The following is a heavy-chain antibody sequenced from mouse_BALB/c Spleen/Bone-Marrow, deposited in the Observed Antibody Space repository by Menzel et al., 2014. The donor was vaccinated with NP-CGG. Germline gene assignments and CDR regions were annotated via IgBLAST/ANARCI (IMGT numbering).Heavy chain of an antibody. CDR3: ARGRDYDVFSY. CDR2: IDPYDSET. V-gene: IGHV1-52*01. CDR1: CYTFTSYW. J-gene: IGHJ3*01. D-gene: IGHD2-4*01. Sequence: VQLQESGAELVRPGASVKLSCKASCYTFTSYWMNWVKQRPEQGLEWIGRIDPYDSETHYNQKFKDKAILTVDKSSSTAYMQLSSLTSEDSAVYYCARGRDYDVFSYWGQGTLVTVSA.